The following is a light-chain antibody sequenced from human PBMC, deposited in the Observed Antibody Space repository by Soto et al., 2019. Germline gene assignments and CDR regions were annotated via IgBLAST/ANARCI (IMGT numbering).Light chain of an antibody. J-gene: IGLJ1*01. V-gene: IGLV2-11*01. CDR2: DVR. CDR1: SNDVGGYNY. Sequence: QSALTQPRSVSGSPGQSVTISCTGTSNDVGGYNYVSWFQHHPGEAPKLIIFDVRHRPSGVPDRFSGSKSGMTASLTISGLQAEDEADYYCCSYTSSTTYVFGTGTKVTVL. CDR3: CSYTSSTTYV.